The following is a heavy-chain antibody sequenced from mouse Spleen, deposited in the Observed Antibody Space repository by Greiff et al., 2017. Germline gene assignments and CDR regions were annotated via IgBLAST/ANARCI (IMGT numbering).Heavy chain of an antibody. CDR1: GFSLTGYG. J-gene: IGHJ4*01. CDR2: IWGDGST. V-gene: IGHV2-6-7*01. Sequence: VKLVESGPGLVAPSQSLSITCTVSGFSLTGYGVNWVRQPPGKGLEWLGMIWGDGSTDYNSALKSRLSISKDNSKSQVFLKMNSLQTDDTARYYCAREGWLLRGAMDYWGQGTSVTVSS. CDR3: AREGWLLRGAMDY. D-gene: IGHD2-3*01.